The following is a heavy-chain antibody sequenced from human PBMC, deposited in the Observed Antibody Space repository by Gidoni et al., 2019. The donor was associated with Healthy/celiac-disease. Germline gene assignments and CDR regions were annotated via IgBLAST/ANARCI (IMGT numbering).Heavy chain of an antibody. V-gene: IGHV3-23*01. CDR2: ISGRGGST. Sequence: EVQLLESGGGLVQPGGSLRLPCAASGFTFSSYAMSWVRQAPGKGLEWVSAISGRGGSTYYADSVKGRFTISRDNSKNTLYLQMNSLRAEDTAVYYCAKEGGSYLRGGYYYGMDVWGQGTTVTVSS. CDR3: AKEGGSYLRGGYYYGMDV. CDR1: GFTFSSYA. J-gene: IGHJ6*02. D-gene: IGHD1-26*01.